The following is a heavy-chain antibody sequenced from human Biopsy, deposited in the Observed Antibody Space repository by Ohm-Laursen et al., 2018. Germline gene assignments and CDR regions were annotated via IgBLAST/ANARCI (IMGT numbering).Heavy chain of an antibody. CDR2: ISGSGGTT. CDR1: GFTVYNNY. J-gene: IGHJ6*02. CDR3: AKINPSSIYYNYGMDV. V-gene: IGHV3-23*01. Sequence: SLRLSCSASGFTVYNNYITWVRQAPGKGLEWVSGISGSGGTTDYADSVKGRFTISRDNPRNTVYLQMNSLRVEDTAVYYCAKINPSSIYYNYGMDVWGQGTTVTVSS.